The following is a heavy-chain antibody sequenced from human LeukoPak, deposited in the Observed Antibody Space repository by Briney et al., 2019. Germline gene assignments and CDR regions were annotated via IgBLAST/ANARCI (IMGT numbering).Heavy chain of an antibody. Sequence: ASVKVSCKASGYTFTSYGISWVRRAPGQGLEWMGWISAYNGNTNYTQKLQGRVTMTTDTSTSTAYMELRSLRSDDTAVYYCARDPGGPSFVDVWGQGTTVTVSS. V-gene: IGHV1-18*01. J-gene: IGHJ6*02. CDR2: ISAYNGNT. D-gene: IGHD3-16*01. CDR3: ARDPGGPSFVDV. CDR1: GYTFTSYG.